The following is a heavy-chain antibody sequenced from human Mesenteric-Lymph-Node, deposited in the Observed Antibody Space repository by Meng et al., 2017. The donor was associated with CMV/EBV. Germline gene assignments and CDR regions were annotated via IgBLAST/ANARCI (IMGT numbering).Heavy chain of an antibody. Sequence: FTFTSHAMHWVRQAPGKGLEYVSAISSNGGSTYYANSVKGRLTISRDNSKNTLYLQMGSLRAEDMAVYYCARSPEAYDFWSGYYFDYWGQGTLVTVSS. D-gene: IGHD3-3*01. CDR3: ARSPEAYDFWSGYYFDY. J-gene: IGHJ4*02. V-gene: IGHV3-64*01. CDR1: FTFTSHA. CDR2: ISSNGGST.